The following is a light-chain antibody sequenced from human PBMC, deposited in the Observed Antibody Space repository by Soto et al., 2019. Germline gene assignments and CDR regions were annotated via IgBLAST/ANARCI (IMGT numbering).Light chain of an antibody. Sequence: DIQMTQSPASLSSSVGDRFTIAVRASQSINNYLSWYQQKPGQAPKLLIRSASTLERGVPSRFSGRGSRTEFTLTIASLQPDDFASYYCQQSLSMPITFGHGTRLEI. J-gene: IGKJ5*01. V-gene: IGKV1-39*01. CDR2: SAS. CDR3: QQSLSMPIT. CDR1: QSINNY.